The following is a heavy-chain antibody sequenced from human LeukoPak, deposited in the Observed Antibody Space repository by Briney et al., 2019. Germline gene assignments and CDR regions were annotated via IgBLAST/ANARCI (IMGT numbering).Heavy chain of an antibody. CDR3: AKETYSSGWYPYFDY. J-gene: IGHJ4*02. Sequence: GGSLRLSCAASGFTFSSYEMNWVRQAPGKGLEWVSYISSSGSTIYYADSVKGRFTISRDNAKNSLYLQMNSLRAEDTAVYYCAKETYSSGWYPYFDYWGQGTLVTVSS. CDR2: ISSSGSTI. D-gene: IGHD6-19*01. CDR1: GFTFSSYE. V-gene: IGHV3-48*03.